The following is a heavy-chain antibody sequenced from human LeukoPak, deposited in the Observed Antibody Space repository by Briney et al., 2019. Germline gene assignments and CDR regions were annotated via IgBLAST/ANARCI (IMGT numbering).Heavy chain of an antibody. D-gene: IGHD2-15*01. CDR2: INWNGGST. J-gene: IGHJ4*02. V-gene: IGHV3-20*04. CDR1: GSTFDDYG. CDR3: ARDCSGGSCQVRDY. Sequence: PGGSLRLSCAASGSTFDDYGMSWVRQAPGKGLEWVSGINWNGGSTGYADSVKGRFTISRDNAKNSLYLQMNSLRAEDTALYYCARDCSGGSCQVRDYWGQRTLITVSS.